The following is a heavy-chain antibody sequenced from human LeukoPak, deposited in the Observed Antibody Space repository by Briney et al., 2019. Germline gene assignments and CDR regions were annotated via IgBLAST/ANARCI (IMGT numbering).Heavy chain of an antibody. Sequence: GGSLRLSCAASGFTFSTYSMNWVRQAPGKGLEWVSSISSGSGYIYYADSVKGRFTISRDNAKNSLYLQMNSLRAEDTAVYYCVRDSGSYYAFDHWGQGTLVTVSS. CDR2: ISSGSGYI. CDR1: GFTFSTYS. J-gene: IGHJ4*02. CDR3: VRDSGSYYAFDH. D-gene: IGHD1-26*01. V-gene: IGHV3-21*01.